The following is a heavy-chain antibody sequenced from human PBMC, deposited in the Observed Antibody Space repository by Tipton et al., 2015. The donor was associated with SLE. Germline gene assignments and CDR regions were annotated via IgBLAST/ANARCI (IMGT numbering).Heavy chain of an antibody. J-gene: IGHJ4*02. D-gene: IGHD2-15*01. V-gene: IGHV4-59*12. CDR3: ARRGVDCSGGSCYLNKPLPFDY. Sequence: TLSLTCTVSGGSISSYYWSWIRQPPGKGLEWIGYIYYSGSTNYNPSLKSRVTISVDTSKNQFSLKLSSVTAADTAVYYCARRGVDCSGGSCYLNKPLPFDYWGQGTLVTVSS. CDR2: IYYSGST. CDR1: GGSISSYY.